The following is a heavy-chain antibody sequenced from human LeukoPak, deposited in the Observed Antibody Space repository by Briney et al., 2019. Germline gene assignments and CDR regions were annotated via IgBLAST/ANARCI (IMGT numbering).Heavy chain of an antibody. Sequence: ASVKVSCKASGYTFTGYYMHWVRQAPGRGLEWMGWINPNSGGTNYAQKFQGRVTMTRDTSISTAYMELSRLRSDDTAVYYCASPQFYGSGSYFRDYWGQGTLVTVSS. CDR3: ASPQFYGSGSYFRDY. V-gene: IGHV1-2*02. CDR1: GYTFTGYY. J-gene: IGHJ4*02. CDR2: INPNSGGT. D-gene: IGHD3-10*01.